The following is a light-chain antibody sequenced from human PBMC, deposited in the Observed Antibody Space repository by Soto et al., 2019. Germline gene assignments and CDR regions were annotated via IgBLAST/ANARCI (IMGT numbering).Light chain of an antibody. Sequence: EIVLTQSPGTLSLSPGERATLSCRSSHSVSSNYLAWYQQKPGQAPRLLIYDVSSRATGIPDRFSGSGSGTYFTLTISRLEPVDFAVYYCPQYGISPTFGQGTKVEIK. CDR1: HSVSSNY. CDR2: DVS. V-gene: IGKV3-20*01. J-gene: IGKJ1*01. CDR3: PQYGISPT.